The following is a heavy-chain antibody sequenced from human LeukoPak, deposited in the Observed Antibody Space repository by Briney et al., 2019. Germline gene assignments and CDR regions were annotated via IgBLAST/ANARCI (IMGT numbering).Heavy chain of an antibody. CDR3: ARETSGTTMFNYFDY. V-gene: IGHV3-48*04. J-gene: IGHJ4*02. CDR1: GFTFSSYS. Sequence: GGSLRLSCAASGFTFSSYSMNWVRQAPGKGLEWVSYISSSSTIYYADSVKGRFTISRDNAKNSLYLQMNSLGAEDTAVYYCARETSGTTMFNYFDYWGQGTLVTVSS. D-gene: IGHD1-1*01. CDR2: ISSSSTI.